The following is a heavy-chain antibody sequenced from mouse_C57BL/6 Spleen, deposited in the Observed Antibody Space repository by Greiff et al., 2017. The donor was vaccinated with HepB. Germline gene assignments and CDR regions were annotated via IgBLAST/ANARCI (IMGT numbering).Heavy chain of an antibody. J-gene: IGHJ3*01. CDR1: GYTFTSYW. D-gene: IGHD1-1*02. Sequence: QVHVKQPGTELVKPGASVKLSCKASGYTFTSYWMHWVKQRPGQGLEWIGNINPSNGGTNYNEKFKSKATLTVDKSSSTAYMQLSSLTSEDSAVYYCAREDYGLAWFAYWGQGTLVTVSA. CDR2: INPSNGGT. V-gene: IGHV1-53*01. CDR3: AREDYGLAWFAY.